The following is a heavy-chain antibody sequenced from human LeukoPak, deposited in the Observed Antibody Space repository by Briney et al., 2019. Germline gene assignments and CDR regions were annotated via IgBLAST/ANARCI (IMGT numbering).Heavy chain of an antibody. V-gene: IGHV4-34*01. D-gene: IGHD6-6*01. CDR1: GGSFSDYY. Sequence: SETLALTCAVYGGSFSDYYWNWIRQPPGKGLEWIGEINHSGSTNYNPSLKTRVTISVDTSKNQFSLKLNSVTAADTAVYFCAKTPTALVRGGYYFDSWGQGTLVTVSS. CDR2: INHSGST. CDR3: AKTPTALVRGGYYFDS. J-gene: IGHJ4*02.